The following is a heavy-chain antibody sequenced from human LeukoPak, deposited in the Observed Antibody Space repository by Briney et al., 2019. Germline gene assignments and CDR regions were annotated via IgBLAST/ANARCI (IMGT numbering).Heavy chain of an antibody. D-gene: IGHD2-15*01. CDR3: AKDMNYCSGGSCYGPYDAFDI. CDR2: ISWNSGSI. Sequence: PGRSLRLSCAASGFTFYDYAMHWLRHAPGKGLEWVSGISWNSGSIGYADSVKGRFTISRDNAKNSLYLQMNSLRAEDTALYYRAKDMNYCSGGSCYGPYDAFDIWGQGTMVTVSS. V-gene: IGHV3-9*01. CDR1: GFTFYDYA. J-gene: IGHJ3*02.